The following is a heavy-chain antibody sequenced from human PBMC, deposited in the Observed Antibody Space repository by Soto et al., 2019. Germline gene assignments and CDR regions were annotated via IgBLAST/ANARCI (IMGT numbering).Heavy chain of an antibody. V-gene: IGHV1-18*01. CDR2: ISTYNGNT. Sequence: ASVKVSCKASGYTFITYGVSWVRQAPGQGLDWLGWISTYNGNTRYAERLQGRVTMTTDTTTNTAYMELRNLRSDDTAVYYCARDWRDYGDHSSDYWGQGTLVTVSS. J-gene: IGHJ4*02. CDR1: GYTFITYG. CDR3: ARDWRDYGDHSSDY. D-gene: IGHD4-17*01.